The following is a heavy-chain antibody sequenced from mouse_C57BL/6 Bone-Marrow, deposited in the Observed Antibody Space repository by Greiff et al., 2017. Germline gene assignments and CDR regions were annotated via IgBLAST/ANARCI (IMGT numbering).Heavy chain of an antibody. V-gene: IGHV1-64*01. CDR1: GYTFTSYW. J-gene: IGHJ4*01. D-gene: IGHD1-1*01. CDR2: IHPNSGST. CDR3: ARLGSSYGYAMDY. Sequence: QVQLQQPGAELVKPGASVKLSCKASGYTFTSYWMHWVKQRPGQGLEWIGMIHPNSGSTNYNEKFKSKATLTVDKSSSTAYMQLSSLTSEDSAVYYWARLGSSYGYAMDYWGQGTSVTVSS.